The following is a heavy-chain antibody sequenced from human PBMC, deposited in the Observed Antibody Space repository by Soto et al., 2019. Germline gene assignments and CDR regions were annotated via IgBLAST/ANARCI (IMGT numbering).Heavy chain of an antibody. V-gene: IGHV3-23*01. Sequence: GSLRLSCEASGFTFKESAMNWVRQAPGKGLEWVASISDTGASTWYAESVRGRLSISRDNSKNSLYLQMDSLRAEDTAVYYCARASGDGYNPFDYWGQGTLVTVSS. CDR1: GFTFKESA. CDR2: ISDTGAST. J-gene: IGHJ4*02. D-gene: IGHD5-12*01. CDR3: ARASGDGYNPFDY.